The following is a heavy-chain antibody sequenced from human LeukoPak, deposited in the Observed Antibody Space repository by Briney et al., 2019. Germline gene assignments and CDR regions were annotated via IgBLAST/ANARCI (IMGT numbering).Heavy chain of an antibody. CDR1: GFSFSSYW. V-gene: IGHV3-74*01. Sequence: GGSLRLSCAASGFSFSSYWLHWVRQAPGKGLVWVSRINEDAKTINYADSVMGRFTISRDNAKNTVSLQMNSLRAEDTAVYYCARVEVGGDYSKFDYWGQGTLVTVSS. CDR2: INEDAKTI. D-gene: IGHD2-21*02. J-gene: IGHJ4*02. CDR3: ARVEVGGDYSKFDY.